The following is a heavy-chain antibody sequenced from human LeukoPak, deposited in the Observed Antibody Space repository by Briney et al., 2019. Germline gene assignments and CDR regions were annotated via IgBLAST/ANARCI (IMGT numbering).Heavy chain of an antibody. CDR3: AMSQYYYDSSGYYYFYYCDY. J-gene: IGHJ4*02. Sequence: ASVKVSCKASGYTFTSYGISWVRQAPGQGLEWMGWISAYNGNTNYAQKLQGRVTMTTDTSTSTAYMELRSLRSDDTAVYYCAMSQYYYDSSGYYYFYYCDYWGQGTLVTVSS. CDR1: GYTFTSYG. V-gene: IGHV1-18*01. D-gene: IGHD3-22*01. CDR2: ISAYNGNT.